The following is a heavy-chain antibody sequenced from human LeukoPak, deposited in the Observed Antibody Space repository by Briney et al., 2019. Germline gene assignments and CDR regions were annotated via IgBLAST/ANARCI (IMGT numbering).Heavy chain of an antibody. D-gene: IGHD3-9*01. J-gene: IGHJ4*02. CDR2: INWNGGFI. CDR3: AKDISPRRYYDWPTSDFDF. Sequence: PGGSLRLSCAASGFTFDDYAMHWVRQAPGKGLEWVSGINWNGGFITYADSMKGRFTISRDSAKNSLYLEMNSLRGEDTAFYYCAKDISPRRYYDWPTSDFDFWGQGTLVTVSS. V-gene: IGHV3-9*01. CDR1: GFTFDDYA.